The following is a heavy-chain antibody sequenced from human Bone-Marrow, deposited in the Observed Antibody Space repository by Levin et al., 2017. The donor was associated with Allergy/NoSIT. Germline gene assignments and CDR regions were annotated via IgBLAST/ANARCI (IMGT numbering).Heavy chain of an antibody. CDR2: VFSKSDGGAA. CDR1: GFVFTKAW. Sequence: GGSLRLSCEGSGFVFTKAWMSWVRQAPGKGLEWVGRVFSKSDGGAADYAAPVKGRFIISRDDSKNMVYLQMNSLKSEDTAVYYCNTDVGIAVAGSRCHWGQGSLVTFSS. J-gene: IGHJ4*02. V-gene: IGHV3-15*01. CDR3: NTDVGIAVAGSRCH. D-gene: IGHD6-19*01.